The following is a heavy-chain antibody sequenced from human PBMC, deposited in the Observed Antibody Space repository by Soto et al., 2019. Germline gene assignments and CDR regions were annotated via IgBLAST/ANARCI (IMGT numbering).Heavy chain of an antibody. J-gene: IGHJ6*02. CDR1: GYSFTSYW. CDR3: ASTLGYCSGGSCYGMDV. V-gene: IGHV5-51*01. CDR2: IYPGDSDT. Sequence: PGESLKISCKGSGYSFTSYWIGWVRQMPGKGLEWMGIIYPGDSDTRYSPSFQGQVTISADKSISTAYLQWSSLKASDTAIYYCASTLGYCSGGSCYGMDVWGQGTTVTVSS. D-gene: IGHD2-15*01.